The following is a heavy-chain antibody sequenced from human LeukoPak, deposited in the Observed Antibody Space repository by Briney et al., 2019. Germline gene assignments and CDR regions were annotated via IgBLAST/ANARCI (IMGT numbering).Heavy chain of an antibody. D-gene: IGHD2-21*02. CDR2: IYYSGST. Sequence: SETLSLTCSVSGGSISSSIYYWGWIRQPPGKGLEWIGSIYYSGSTYYNPSLKSRVTISVDTSKNQFSLKLRSVTAADTAVYYCARDERDVVVTAIPRGWFDPWGQGTLVTVSS. J-gene: IGHJ5*02. V-gene: IGHV4-39*02. CDR3: ARDERDVVVTAIPRGWFDP. CDR1: GGSISSSIYY.